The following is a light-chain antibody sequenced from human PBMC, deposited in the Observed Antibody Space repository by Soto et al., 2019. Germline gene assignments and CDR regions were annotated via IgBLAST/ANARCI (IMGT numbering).Light chain of an antibody. J-gene: IGKJ2*01. CDR1: QRVSSN. Sequence: EIVMTQSPATLSVSPGERATVSCRASQRVSSNLAWYQQKPGQAPRLLSYGASTRATGIPARFSGSGSGTEFTLTIGSLQSEDFAVYYCQQYNNWPRTFGQGTKLEIK. CDR2: GAS. CDR3: QQYNNWPRT. V-gene: IGKV3-15*01.